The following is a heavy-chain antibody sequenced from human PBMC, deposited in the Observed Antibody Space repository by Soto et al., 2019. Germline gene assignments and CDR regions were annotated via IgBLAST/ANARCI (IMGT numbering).Heavy chain of an antibody. Sequence: FQGRVTITRDTSASTAYMELSSLRSEDTAVYYCARAGAARHIGSSDWFDPWGQGTLVTVSS. J-gene: IGHJ5*02. V-gene: IGHV1-3*01. D-gene: IGHD6-6*01. CDR3: ARAGAARHIGSSDWFDP.